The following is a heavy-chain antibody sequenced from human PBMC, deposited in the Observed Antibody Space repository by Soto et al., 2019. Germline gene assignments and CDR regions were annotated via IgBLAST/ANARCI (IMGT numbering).Heavy chain of an antibody. CDR1: GFGFSDYW. CDR3: VKDGGYCSSAACYSPRNHYFDS. J-gene: IGHJ4*02. D-gene: IGHD2-8*01. Sequence: LRLSCVASGFGFSDYWMSWVRQAPGKGPEWVANIKFDGSVKQYVDSVRGRFSISRDNFRNSLFLQMNSLRAGDTAIYYCVKDGGYCSSAACYSPRNHYFDSWGQGTLVTVSS. CDR2: IKFDGSVK. V-gene: IGHV3-7*03.